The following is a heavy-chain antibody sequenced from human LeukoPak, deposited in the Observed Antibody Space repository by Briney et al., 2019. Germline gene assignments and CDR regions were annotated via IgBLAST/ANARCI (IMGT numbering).Heavy chain of an antibody. CDR1: GYTFTSYG. CDR2: ISAYNGNT. V-gene: IGHV1-18*01. J-gene: IGHJ4*02. CDR3: ATFGMDYGEFDY. Sequence: ASVKVSCKASGYTFTSYGISWVRQAPGQGLEWMGWISAYNGNTNYAQKLQGRVTMTTDTSTSTAYMELSSLRSEDTAVYYCATFGMDYGEFDYWGQGTLVTVSS. D-gene: IGHD4-17*01.